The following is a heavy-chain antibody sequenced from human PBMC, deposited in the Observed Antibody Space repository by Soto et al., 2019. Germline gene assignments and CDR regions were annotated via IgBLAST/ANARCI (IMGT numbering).Heavy chain of an antibody. CDR1: GGSISSGGYY. CDR3: AREDGAFGVASTGGDNWFDP. J-gene: IGHJ5*02. CDR2: IYYSGST. Sequence: KPSETLSLTCTVSGGSISSGGYYWSWIRQHPGKGLEWIGYIYYSGSTYYNPSLKSRVTISVDTSKNQFSLKLSSVTAADTAVYYCAREDGAFGVASTGGDNWFDPWGQGTLVTVSS. D-gene: IGHD3-3*01. V-gene: IGHV4-31*03.